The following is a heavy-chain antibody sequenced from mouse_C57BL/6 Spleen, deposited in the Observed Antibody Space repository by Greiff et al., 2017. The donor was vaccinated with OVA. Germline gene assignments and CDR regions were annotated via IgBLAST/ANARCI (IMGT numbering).Heavy chain of an antibody. CDR1: GYAFSSSW. CDR2: IYPGDGDT. J-gene: IGHJ2*01. D-gene: IGHD2-10*01. Sequence: VKLMESGPELVKPGASVKISCKASGYAFSSSWMNWVKQRPGKGLEWIGRIYPGDGDTNYNGKFKGKATLTADKSSSTAYMQLSSLTSEDSAVYFCARSYYGNRLDYWGQGTTLTVSS. V-gene: IGHV1-82*01. CDR3: ARSYYGNRLDY.